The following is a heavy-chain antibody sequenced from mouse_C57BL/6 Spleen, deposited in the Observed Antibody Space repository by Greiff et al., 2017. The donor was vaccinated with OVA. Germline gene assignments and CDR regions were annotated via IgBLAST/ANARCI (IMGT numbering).Heavy chain of an antibody. D-gene: IGHD2-3*01. CDR2: IDPETGGT. J-gene: IGHJ3*01. CDR3: TGMGYSAWFAD. Sequence: QVQLQQSGAELVRPGASVTLSCKASGYTFTDYEMHWVKQTPVHGLEWIGAIDPETGGTAYNQKFKGKAILTADKSSSTAYMELRSLTSEDSAVYYCTGMGYSAWFADWGQGTLVTVSA. V-gene: IGHV1-15*01. CDR1: GYTFTDYE.